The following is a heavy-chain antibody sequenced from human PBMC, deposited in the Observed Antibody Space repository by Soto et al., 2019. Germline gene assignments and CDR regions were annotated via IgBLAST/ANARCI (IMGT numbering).Heavy chain of an antibody. J-gene: IGHJ5*02. CDR1: GGTFSSYA. Sequence: QVQLVQSGAEVKKPGSSVKVSCKASGGTFSSYAISWVRQAPGQGLEWMGGIIPIFGTANYAQKFQGRVTITADESTSPAYRERSSVGAEDTAVYYCASVPTVTTRSWFDPWGQGTLVTVSS. CDR3: ASVPTVTTRSWFDP. CDR2: IIPIFGTA. V-gene: IGHV1-69*12. D-gene: IGHD4-17*01.